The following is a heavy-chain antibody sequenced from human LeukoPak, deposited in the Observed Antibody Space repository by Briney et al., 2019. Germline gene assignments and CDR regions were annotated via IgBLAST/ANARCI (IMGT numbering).Heavy chain of an antibody. CDR2: IIGTGGDT. CDR3: ARADSSGYSLLDY. V-gene: IGHV3-23*01. Sequence: PGGSLRLSCAASGFTFSSYAMSWVRQAPGKGLEWVSTIIGTGGDTYYADSVKGRFTISRDNAKNTLYLQMNSLRAEDTAVYYCARADSSGYSLLDYWGQGTLVTVSS. CDR1: GFTFSSYA. J-gene: IGHJ4*02. D-gene: IGHD3-22*01.